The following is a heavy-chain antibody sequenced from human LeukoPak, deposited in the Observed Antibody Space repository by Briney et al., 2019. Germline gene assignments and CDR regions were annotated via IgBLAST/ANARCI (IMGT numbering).Heavy chain of an antibody. Sequence: GGSLRLSCAASGLTFSSYGLHWVRQAPGKGLEWVAVLWYDGSNKYYADSVKGRFTISRDNSKNTLYLQMNSLRAEDTAVYYCARMDYYDSSGYYNPPDYWGQGTLVTVSS. V-gene: IGHV3-33*01. CDR3: ARMDYYDSSGYYNPPDY. J-gene: IGHJ4*02. D-gene: IGHD3-22*01. CDR1: GLTFSSYG. CDR2: LWYDGSNK.